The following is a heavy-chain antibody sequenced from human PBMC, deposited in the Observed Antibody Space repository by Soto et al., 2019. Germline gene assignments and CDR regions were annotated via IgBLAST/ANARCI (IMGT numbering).Heavy chain of an antibody. Sequence: QITLKESGPTLVRPTQTLTLTCTFSGFSLSIDGVGVGWIRQPPGGALEWLALIYANDDKHYNTSQQSRLTITKDTSKNQVILTMANVDPVDTATYYCARDSDARPGFFDFWGQGMLVTVSS. CDR2: IYANDDK. D-gene: IGHD6-6*01. CDR3: ARDSDARPGFFDF. V-gene: IGHV2-5*01. J-gene: IGHJ4*02. CDR1: GFSLSIDGVG.